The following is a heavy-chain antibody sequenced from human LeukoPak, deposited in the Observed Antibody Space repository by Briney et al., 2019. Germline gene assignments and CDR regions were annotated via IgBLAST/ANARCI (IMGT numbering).Heavy chain of an antibody. J-gene: IGHJ4*02. CDR2: ITASGSRT. CDR1: GFGFSNHD. Sequence: PGGSLRLSCAASGFGFSNHDMTWVRQAPGKGLEWVSSITASGSRTYCADSVKGRFTVSRDNSKATLYLQLDSLRAEDTAVYYCAKSHRYNDYWGQGTLVSVSS. D-gene: IGHD1-1*01. CDR3: AKSHRYNDY. V-gene: IGHV3-23*01.